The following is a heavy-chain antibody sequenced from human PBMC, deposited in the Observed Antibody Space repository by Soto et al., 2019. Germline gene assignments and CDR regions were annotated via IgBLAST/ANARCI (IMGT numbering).Heavy chain of an antibody. CDR1: GYNFSTKW. CDR2: IYPDDSDV. D-gene: IGHD3-22*01. Sequence: GESLKISCKGSGYNFSTKWLGWVRQMPGKGLEWMGIIYPDDSDVRYSPSFRGRVTLSANKSINTAYMQWSSLEASDTAMYYCATPSGYDGSGHDVFDFWGLGTAVIVSS. CDR3: ATPSGYDGSGHDVFDF. V-gene: IGHV5-51*01. J-gene: IGHJ3*01.